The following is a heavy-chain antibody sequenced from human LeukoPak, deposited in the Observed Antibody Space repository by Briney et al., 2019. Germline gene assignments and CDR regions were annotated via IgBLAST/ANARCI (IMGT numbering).Heavy chain of an antibody. CDR1: GYTFTSYG. Sequence: ASVKVSCKASGYTFTSYGISWVRQAPGQGLEWMGWISAYNGNTNYAQKHQGRVTMTTDTSTSTAYMELRSLRSDDTAVYYCARDGLYYDILTGYYSPFDYWGQGTLVTVSS. V-gene: IGHV1-18*04. J-gene: IGHJ4*02. CDR2: ISAYNGNT. CDR3: ARDGLYYDILTGYYSPFDY. D-gene: IGHD3-9*01.